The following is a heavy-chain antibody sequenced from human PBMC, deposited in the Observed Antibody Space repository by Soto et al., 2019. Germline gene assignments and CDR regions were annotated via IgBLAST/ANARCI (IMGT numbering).Heavy chain of an antibody. CDR3: ARQVYGDYLDY. Sequence: PSETLSLTCTVSGGSISSYYWSWIRQPPGKGLEWIGYIYYSGSTNYNPSLKSRVTISVDTSKNQFSLKLSSVTAADTAVYYCARQVYGDYLDYWGQGTLVTSPQ. CDR2: IYYSGST. CDR1: GGSISSYY. V-gene: IGHV4-59*08. D-gene: IGHD4-17*01. J-gene: IGHJ4*02.